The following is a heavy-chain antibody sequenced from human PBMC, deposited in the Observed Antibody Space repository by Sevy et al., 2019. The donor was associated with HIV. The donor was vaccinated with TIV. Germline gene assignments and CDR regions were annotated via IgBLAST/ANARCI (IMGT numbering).Heavy chain of an antibody. CDR1: GFTFSSYA. CDR3: ARIGTGHTDCTPPWK. CDR2: ISYDGRNK. Sequence: GGSLRLSCAASGFTFSSYAMHWVRQAPGKGLEWVAVISYDGRNKYYANSVKGRLTNSRDNSKNTLYLQMNSLRAEDTAESYYARIGTGHTDCTPPWKWGQGTLVTVP. V-gene: IGHV3-30*04. D-gene: IGHD1-1*01. J-gene: IGHJ4*02.